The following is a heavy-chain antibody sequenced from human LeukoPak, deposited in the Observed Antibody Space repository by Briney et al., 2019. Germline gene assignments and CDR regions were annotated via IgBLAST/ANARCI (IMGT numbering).Heavy chain of an antibody. Sequence: ASVKVSCKASGYTFTGYYMHWVRQAPGQGLEWMGWINPNSGGTNYAQKFQGRVTMTRDTSISTAYMELSRLRSDDTAVYYCARVKSRYFDWFPATGGAFDIWGQGTMVTVSS. CDR3: ARVKSRYFDWFPATGGAFDI. CDR1: GYTFTGYY. D-gene: IGHD3-9*01. V-gene: IGHV1-2*02. J-gene: IGHJ3*02. CDR2: INPNSGGT.